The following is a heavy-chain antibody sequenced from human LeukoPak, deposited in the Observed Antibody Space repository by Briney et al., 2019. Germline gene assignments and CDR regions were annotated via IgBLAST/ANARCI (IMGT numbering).Heavy chain of an antibody. D-gene: IGHD3/OR15-3a*01. CDR1: GFTFSSYA. CDR3: ATDVGTVFFDN. CDR2: IDTSGGST. Sequence: GGSLRLSCAASGFTFSSYAMAWVRQTPGKGLEWVSTIDTSGGSTHYADSVKGRFTISRDNSKNTMYLQMNSLRVEDTAIYYCATDVGTVFFDNWGQGTLVVVSS. V-gene: IGHV3-23*01. J-gene: IGHJ4*02.